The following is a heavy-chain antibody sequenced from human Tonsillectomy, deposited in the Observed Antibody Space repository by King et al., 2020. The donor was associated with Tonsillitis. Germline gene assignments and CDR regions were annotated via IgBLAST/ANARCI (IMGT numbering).Heavy chain of an antibody. V-gene: IGHV3-33*05. Sequence: VQLVESGGGVVQPGRSLRLSCAASGFTFSSYDIHWVRQAPGKGLEWVAVISYDGSYKYYAESVQGRFTISRDNSKNRLYIQMNSLRAEDTAVYYCERCRDDYIFDYWGQGTLVTVSS. CDR2: ISYDGSYK. J-gene: IGHJ4*02. CDR1: GFTFSSYD. D-gene: IGHD4/OR15-4a*01. CDR3: ERCRDDYIFDY.